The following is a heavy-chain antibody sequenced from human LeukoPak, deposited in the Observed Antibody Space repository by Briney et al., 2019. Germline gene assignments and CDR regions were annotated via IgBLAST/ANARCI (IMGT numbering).Heavy chain of an antibody. CDR3: ASRPAGSTWYGVLDY. J-gene: IGHJ4*02. Sequence: SETLSLTCSVSGASINSHYWSWIRQSPGKGLEWIGYVFNGGSTNYNPSLKSRVTMSLDTSRDQFSLRLSSVTAADTAIYYCASRPAGSTWYGVLDYWSQGTLVTVSS. CDR2: VFNGGST. D-gene: IGHD6-13*01. V-gene: IGHV4-59*11. CDR1: GASINSHY.